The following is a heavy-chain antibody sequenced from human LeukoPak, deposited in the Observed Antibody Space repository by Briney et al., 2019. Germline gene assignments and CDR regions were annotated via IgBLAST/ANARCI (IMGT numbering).Heavy chain of an antibody. CDR3: ARGPDSITIFGVVITDAFDI. D-gene: IGHD3-3*01. CDR2: ISAYNGNT. V-gene: IGHV1-18*01. Sequence: ASVKVSCKASGYTFTKYGITWVRQAPGQGLEWVGCISAYNGNTNYAQKFQGRVTITADKSTSTAYMELSSLRSEDTAVYYCARGPDSITIFGVVITDAFDIWGQGTMVTVSS. J-gene: IGHJ3*02. CDR1: GYTFTKYG.